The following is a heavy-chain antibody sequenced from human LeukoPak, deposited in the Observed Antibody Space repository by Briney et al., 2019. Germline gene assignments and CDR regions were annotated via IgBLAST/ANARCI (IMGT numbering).Heavy chain of an antibody. V-gene: IGHV3-21*01. CDR3: ARDSHPYSSSSGCDY. CDR2: ISSSSYI. J-gene: IGHJ4*02. D-gene: IGHD6-6*01. Sequence: GGSLRLSCAASGFTFSSYAMSWVRQAPGKGLEWVSSISSSSYIYYADSVKGRFTISRDNAKNSLYLQMNSLRAEDTAAYYCARDSHPYSSSSGCDYRGQGTLVTVSS. CDR1: GFTFSSYA.